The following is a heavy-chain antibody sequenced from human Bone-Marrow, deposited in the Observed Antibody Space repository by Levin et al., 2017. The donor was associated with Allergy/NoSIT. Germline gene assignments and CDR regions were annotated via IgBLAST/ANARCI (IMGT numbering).Heavy chain of an antibody. Sequence: GGSLRLSCASSGFTFNDYTMHWVRQAPQRGLEWVSLISWDASTTYYADSVRGRFTISRDNSKNALYLQMNSLTTEDTALYYCAKELSPRIAVTGNIEYWGQGTLVTVSS. V-gene: IGHV3-43*01. CDR2: ISWDASTT. CDR3: AKELSPRIAVTGNIEY. CDR1: GFTFNDYT. D-gene: IGHD6-19*01. J-gene: IGHJ4*02.